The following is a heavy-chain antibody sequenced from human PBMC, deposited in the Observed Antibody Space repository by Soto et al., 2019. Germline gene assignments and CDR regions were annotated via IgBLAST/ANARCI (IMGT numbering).Heavy chain of an antibody. V-gene: IGHV1-46*01. J-gene: IGHJ3*02. Sequence: ASVKVSCKASGDFLTSYYIHWVRQAPGQGLEWVGMINPGGGSTTYAQKFQGRVTITADESTSTAYMELSSLRSEDTAVYYCATPYCTNGVCYRVAFDIWGQGTMVTVSS. CDR2: INPGGGST. CDR3: ATPYCTNGVCYRVAFDI. CDR1: GDFLTSYY. D-gene: IGHD2-8*01.